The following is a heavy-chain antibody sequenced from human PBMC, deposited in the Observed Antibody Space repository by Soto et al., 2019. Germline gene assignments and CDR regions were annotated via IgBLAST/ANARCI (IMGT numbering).Heavy chain of an antibody. V-gene: IGHV1-3*01. Sequence: ASVKVSCKASGYTFTSYAMHWVRQAPGQRLEWMGWINAGNGNTKYSQKFQGRVTITRDTSASTAYMELSSLRSEDTAVYYCAGDYRGQGRDPIRVFDYWGQGTLVTSPQ. CDR2: INAGNGNT. D-gene: IGHD3-10*01. CDR1: GYTFTSYA. CDR3: AGDYRGQGRDPIRVFDY. J-gene: IGHJ4*02.